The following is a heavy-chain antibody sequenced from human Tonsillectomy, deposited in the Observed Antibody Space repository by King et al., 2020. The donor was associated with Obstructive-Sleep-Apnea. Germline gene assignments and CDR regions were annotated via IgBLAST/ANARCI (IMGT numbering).Heavy chain of an antibody. CDR1: GASINNYF. CDR2: VYSTGST. Sequence: LQLQESGPGLVKPSETLSLTCTVSGASINNYFWSWIRQSPGKGLEWIGYVYSTGSTNYNPSLKRRVTISVDTSENQFSLNLNSVTAADTAVYFCARSGDGAYWYYDLWGRGTLVTVSS. J-gene: IGHJ2*01. D-gene: IGHD7-27*01. CDR3: ARSGDGAYWYYDL. V-gene: IGHV4-59*08.